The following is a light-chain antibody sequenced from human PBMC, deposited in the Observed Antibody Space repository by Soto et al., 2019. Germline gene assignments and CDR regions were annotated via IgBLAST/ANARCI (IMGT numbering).Light chain of an antibody. CDR3: QQSYSTPPGIT. Sequence: DIQMTQSPSSLSASVGDRVTITCRASQSISSYLNWYQQKPGKAPKLLIYAASSLQSGVPSRFSGSGSGTDFTLTISSLQPEEFATYYCQQSYSTPPGITFGQGTRLEIK. V-gene: IGKV1-39*01. J-gene: IGKJ5*01. CDR1: QSISSY. CDR2: AAS.